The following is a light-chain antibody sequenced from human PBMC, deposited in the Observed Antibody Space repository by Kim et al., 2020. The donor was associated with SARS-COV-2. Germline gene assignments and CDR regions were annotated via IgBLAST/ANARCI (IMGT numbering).Light chain of an antibody. CDR1: SSDVGGHNF. Sequence: QSALTQPASMSGSPGQSITISCTGTSSDVGGHNFVSWYQQYAGEAPKLMIYDVSNRPSGVSTRFAGTKSGNTASLTISGLQAEDEADYYCSSYTSSSETRVLFGGGTQLTVL. J-gene: IGLJ2*01. CDR2: DVS. V-gene: IGLV2-14*03. CDR3: SSYTSSSETRVL.